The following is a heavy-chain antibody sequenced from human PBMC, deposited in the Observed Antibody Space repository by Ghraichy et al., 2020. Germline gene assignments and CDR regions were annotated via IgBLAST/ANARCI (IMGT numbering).Heavy chain of an antibody. CDR1: GGSMSSYY. Sequence: SETLSLTCTVSGGSMSSYYWSWIRQSPGKGLEWIGYFYGSGTTNYNPSLKSRVTMSVDTSKNQFSLKMSSVTAADTAVYYCARPAHLCSGHARAFDIWGQGTMVTVSS. D-gene: IGHD2-15*01. CDR3: ARPAHLCSGHARAFDI. J-gene: IGHJ3*02. V-gene: IGHV4-59*01. CDR2: FYGSGTT.